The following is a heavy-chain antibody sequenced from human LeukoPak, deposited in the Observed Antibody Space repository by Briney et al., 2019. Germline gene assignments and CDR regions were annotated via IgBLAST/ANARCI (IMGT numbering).Heavy chain of an antibody. CDR3: ARSSLAVAGSVFDY. CDR2: IRTYNGST. V-gene: IGHV1-18*01. J-gene: IGHJ4*02. Sequence: ASVKLSCTASGYTSTSYGISWVRQAPGQGLEWMGWIRTYNGSTHYAQKLQGRVTMTTDTSTSTAYMELRSLRSDDTAVYYCARSSLAVAGSVFDYWGQGTLVTVSS. D-gene: IGHD6-19*01. CDR1: GYTSTSYG.